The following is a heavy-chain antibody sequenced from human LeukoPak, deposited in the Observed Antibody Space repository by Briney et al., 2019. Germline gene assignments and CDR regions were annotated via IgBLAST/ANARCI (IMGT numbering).Heavy chain of an antibody. CDR2: IIPIFGTA. CDR3: ASSGWYRNWFDP. CDR1: GGTFSSYA. Sequence: SVKVSCKASGGTFSSYAISWVRQAPGQGLEWMGGIIPIFGTANYAQKFQGRVTITADESTSTAYMELSSLRSEDTAVYYCASSGWYRNWFDPWGQGTLVTVSS. D-gene: IGHD6-19*01. J-gene: IGHJ5*02. V-gene: IGHV1-69*01.